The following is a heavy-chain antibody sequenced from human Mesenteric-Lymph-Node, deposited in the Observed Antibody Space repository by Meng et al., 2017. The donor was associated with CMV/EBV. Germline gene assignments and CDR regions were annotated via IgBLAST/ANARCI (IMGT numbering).Heavy chain of an antibody. CDR1: GFTFSSYG. CDR2: IRYDGSNK. D-gene: IGHD3-10*01. J-gene: IGHJ6*02. CDR3: AKDLRAGVIGSYGMDV. V-gene: IGHV3-30*02. Sequence: GESLKISCAASGFTFSSYGMHWVRQAPGKGLEWVAFIRYDGSNKYYADSVKGRFTISRDNSKNTLYLQMNSLRAEDTAVYYCAKDLRAGVIGSYGMDVWGQGTTVTVSS.